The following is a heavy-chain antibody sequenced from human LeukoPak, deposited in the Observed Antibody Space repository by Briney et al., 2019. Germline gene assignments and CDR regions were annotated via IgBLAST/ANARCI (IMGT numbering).Heavy chain of an antibody. CDR2: IGAGGTFT. CDR3: AKVREVTMIVVVPLVDY. D-gene: IGHD3-22*01. CDR1: GFTFSSYA. J-gene: IGHJ4*02. Sequence: GGSLRLSCTASGFTFSSYAMNWVRQAPGKGLEWVSGIGAGGTFTYYADSVKGRFTIFRDNSKNTLYLQMNSLRAEDTAVYYCAKVREVTMIVVVPLVDYWGQGTLVTVSS. V-gene: IGHV3-23*01.